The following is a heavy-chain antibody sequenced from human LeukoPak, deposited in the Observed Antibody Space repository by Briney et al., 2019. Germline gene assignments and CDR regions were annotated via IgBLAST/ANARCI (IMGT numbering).Heavy chain of an antibody. D-gene: IGHD4-17*01. J-gene: IGHJ3*02. CDR2: IKSKTDGGTT. Sequence: PGGSLRLSCAASGFTFSNAWMSWVRQAPGKGLEWVGRIKSKTDGGTTDYAAPVKGRFTISRDDSKNTLYLQMNSLKTEDTAVYYCTTAPYYGDYGDAFDIWGQGTMVTASS. CDR1: GFTFSNAW. V-gene: IGHV3-15*01. CDR3: TTAPYYGDYGDAFDI.